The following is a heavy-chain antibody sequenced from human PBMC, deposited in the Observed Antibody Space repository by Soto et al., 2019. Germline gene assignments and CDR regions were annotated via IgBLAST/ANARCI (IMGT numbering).Heavy chain of an antibody. CDR1: GGSISSGDYY. Sequence: PSETLSLTCTVSGGSISSGDYYWSWIRQPPGKGLEWIGYIYYSGSTYYNPSLKSRVTISVDTSKNQSSLKLSSVTAADTAVYYCARVSEDYDSSGSFDYWGQGTLVTVSS. J-gene: IGHJ4*02. V-gene: IGHV4-30-4*01. D-gene: IGHD3-22*01. CDR3: ARVSEDYDSSGSFDY. CDR2: IYYSGST.